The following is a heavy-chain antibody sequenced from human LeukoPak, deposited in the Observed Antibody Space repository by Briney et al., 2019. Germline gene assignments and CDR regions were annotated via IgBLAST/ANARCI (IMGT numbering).Heavy chain of an antibody. Sequence: SETLSLTCTVSGGSISSGDYYWSWIRQPPGKGLEWIGYIYYSGSTYYNPSLKSRVTISVDTSKNQFSLKLSSVTAADTAVYYCARGPEILRFLEWLPPYYYYGMDVWGQGTTVTVSS. CDR2: IYYSGST. CDR1: GGSISSGDYY. CDR3: ARGPEILRFLEWLPPYYYYGMDV. D-gene: IGHD3-3*01. V-gene: IGHV4-30-4*02. J-gene: IGHJ6*02.